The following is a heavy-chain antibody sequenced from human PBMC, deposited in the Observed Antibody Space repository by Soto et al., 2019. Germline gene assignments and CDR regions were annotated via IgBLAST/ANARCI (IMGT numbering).Heavy chain of an antibody. V-gene: IGHV4-31*03. CDR1: GGSISSGGYY. Sequence: SETLSLTCTVSGGSISSGGYYWSWIRQHPGKGLEWIGYIYYSGSTYYDPSLKSRVTISVDTSKNQFSLKLSSVTAADTAVYYCARTSSEGDSYGMDVWGQGTTVTVSS. CDR2: IYYSGST. J-gene: IGHJ6*02. D-gene: IGHD6-6*01. CDR3: ARTSSEGDSYGMDV.